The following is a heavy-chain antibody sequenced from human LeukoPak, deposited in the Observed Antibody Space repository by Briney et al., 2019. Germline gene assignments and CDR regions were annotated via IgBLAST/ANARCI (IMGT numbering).Heavy chain of an antibody. V-gene: IGHV1-8*01. CDR3: ARGLRTMVRGVSGFDP. CDR2: MNPNSGNT. J-gene: IGHJ5*02. Sequence: ASVKVSCKASGCTFTSYDINWVRQATGQGLEWMGWMNPNSGNTGYAQKFQGRVTMTRNTSISTAYMELSSLRSEDTAVYYCARGLRTMVRGVSGFDPWGQGTLVTVSS. CDR1: GCTFTSYD. D-gene: IGHD3-10*01.